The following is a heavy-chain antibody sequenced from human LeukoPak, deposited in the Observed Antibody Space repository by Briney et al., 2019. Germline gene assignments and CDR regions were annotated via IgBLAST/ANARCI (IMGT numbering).Heavy chain of an antibody. V-gene: IGHV1-69*04. CDR3: ARALYTAMATSYYYYGVDV. D-gene: IGHD5-18*01. Sequence: GASVKVSCKASVCTFSSYAISWVRQAPGQGREWMGRIIPIFGMANYAQKFQGRVTITAHKYTSTAYMELSSLRSEDTAVYYCARALYTAMATSYYYYGVDVWGQGTTVTVSS. J-gene: IGHJ6*02. CDR1: VCTFSSYA. CDR2: IIPIFGMA.